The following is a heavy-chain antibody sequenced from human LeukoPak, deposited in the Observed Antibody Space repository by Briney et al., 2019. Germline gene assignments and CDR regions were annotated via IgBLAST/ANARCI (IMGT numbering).Heavy chain of an antibody. CDR1: GYTFTSFL. Sequence: GASVKVSCKASGYTFTSFLISWVRQAPGQGLEWMGWISGYDGNTKYAQRFQGRVTMTTDTSTSTAYMELRSLRSDDTAVYYCARTGVATIIDYWGQGTLVTVSS. V-gene: IGHV1-18*01. J-gene: IGHJ4*02. CDR3: ARTGVATIIDY. CDR2: ISGYDGNT. D-gene: IGHD5-12*01.